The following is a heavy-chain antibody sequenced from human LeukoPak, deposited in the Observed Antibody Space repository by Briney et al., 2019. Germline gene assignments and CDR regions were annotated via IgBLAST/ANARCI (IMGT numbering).Heavy chain of an antibody. D-gene: IGHD1-1*01. CDR2: ISRSSNKS. CDR1: GFTFSYYS. V-gene: IGHV3-21*04. J-gene: IGHJ4*02. Sequence: PGGSLRLSCVASGFTFSYYSMSWVRQAPGGGLEWVSAISRSSNKSYYTDSVKGRFTISRDDSKSTLYLQMNSLGGEDTAAYYCAAGGQLYSIDYWGQGTLVTVSS. CDR3: AAGGQLYSIDY.